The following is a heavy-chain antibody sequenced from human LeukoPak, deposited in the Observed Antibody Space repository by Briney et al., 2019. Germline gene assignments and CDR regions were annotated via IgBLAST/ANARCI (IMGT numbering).Heavy chain of an antibody. Sequence: GGSLRLSCAASGFTFSSYWVSWVRQAPGKGLEWVANIKQDGSEKYYVDSVKGRFTISRDNAKNSLYLQMNSLRAEDTAVYYCARDVLYSSSWAYFDYWGQGTLVTVSS. V-gene: IGHV3-7*01. D-gene: IGHD6-13*01. CDR3: ARDVLYSSSWAYFDY. CDR2: IKQDGSEK. J-gene: IGHJ4*02. CDR1: GFTFSSYW.